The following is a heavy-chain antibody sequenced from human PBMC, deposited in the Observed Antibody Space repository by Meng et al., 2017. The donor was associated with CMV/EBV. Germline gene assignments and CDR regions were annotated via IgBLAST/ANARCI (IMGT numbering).Heavy chain of an antibody. CDR1: GFTFSSYA. Sequence: GGSLRLSCAASGFTFSSYAMSWVRQAPGKGLEWVSSISSSSSYIYYADSVKGRFTISRDNAKNSLYLQMNSLRAEDTAVYYCAYSGIAVAGPNDYWGQGTLVTVSS. D-gene: IGHD6-19*01. V-gene: IGHV3-21*01. J-gene: IGHJ4*02. CDR3: AYSGIAVAGPNDY. CDR2: ISSSSSYI.